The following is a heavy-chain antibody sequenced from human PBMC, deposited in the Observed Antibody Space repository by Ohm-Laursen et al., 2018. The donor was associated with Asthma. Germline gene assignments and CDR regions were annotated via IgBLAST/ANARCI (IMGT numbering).Heavy chain of an antibody. V-gene: IGHV3-23*01. Sequence: SLRLSCAASGFTFSSYAMSWVRQAPGKGLEWVSAISGSGGSTYYADSVKGRFTISRDNAKNSLYLQMNSLRAEDTAVYYCARGYSSSSLFVLYYYNMDVWGQGTTVTVSS. CDR1: GFTFSSYA. J-gene: IGHJ6*02. D-gene: IGHD6-6*01. CDR3: ARGYSSSSLFVLYYYNMDV. CDR2: ISGSGGST.